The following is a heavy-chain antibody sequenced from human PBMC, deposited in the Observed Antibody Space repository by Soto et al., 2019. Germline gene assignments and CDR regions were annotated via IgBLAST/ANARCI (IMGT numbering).Heavy chain of an antibody. CDR2: MHPTSGNT. J-gene: IGHJ4*02. CDR3: QRGLRYSRGWSYFTY. D-gene: IGHD6-19*01. Sequence: XSVKVSFKASGYAFTCYDSSXVRHSPGQGLEWMGGMHPTSGNTGYAQKFQGTVTMPRNTPISTAYMELSSLRSEDTAVYSCQRGLRYSRGWSYFTYWGKGTLVTVS. V-gene: IGHV1-8*01. CDR1: GYAFTCYD.